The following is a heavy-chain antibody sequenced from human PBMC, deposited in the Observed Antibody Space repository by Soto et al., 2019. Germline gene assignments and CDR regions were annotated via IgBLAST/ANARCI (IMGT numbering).Heavy chain of an antibody. CDR3: ARAGRNGSDQAHGPKPYYFDY. Sequence: PSETLSLTCAVYGGSFSGYYWSWIRQPPGKGLEWIGEINHSGSTNYNPSLKSRVTISVDTSKNQFSLKLSSVTAADTAVYYCARAGRNGSDQAHGPKPYYFDYWGKGTLVTVYS. CDR1: GGSFSGYY. D-gene: IGHD1-26*01. CDR2: INHSGST. V-gene: IGHV4-34*01. J-gene: IGHJ4*02.